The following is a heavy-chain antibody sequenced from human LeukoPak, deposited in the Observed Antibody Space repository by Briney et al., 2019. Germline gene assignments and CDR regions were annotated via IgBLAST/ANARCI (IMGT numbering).Heavy chain of an antibody. CDR2: ISGSGANT. V-gene: IGHV3-23*01. D-gene: IGHD3-3*01. CDR1: GFTFRNSA. CDR3: ARVLFGYYGVDV. J-gene: IGHJ6*02. Sequence: PGGSLRLSCAASGFTFRNSAMSWVRQAPGKGLEWVSSISGSGANTYYADSVKGRFTISRDNSKNTLYLQMNSLRAEDTAVYYCARVLFGYYGVDVWGQGTTVTVSS.